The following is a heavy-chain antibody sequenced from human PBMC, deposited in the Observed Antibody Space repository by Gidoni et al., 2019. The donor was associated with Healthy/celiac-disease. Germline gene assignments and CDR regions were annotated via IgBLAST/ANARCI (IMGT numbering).Heavy chain of an antibody. CDR2: ISSSSSYI. Sequence: EVQLVESGGGLVKPGGSLRLPCAASGFTFSSYSLNWVLQAPGKGLEWVSSISSSSSYIYYADSVKGRFTISRDNAKNSLYLQMNSLRAEDTAVYYCARDQGHYYDSSGYYYVPDAFDIWGQGTMVTVSS. J-gene: IGHJ3*02. V-gene: IGHV3-21*01. CDR1: GFTFSSYS. D-gene: IGHD3-22*01. CDR3: ARDQGHYYDSSGYYYVPDAFDI.